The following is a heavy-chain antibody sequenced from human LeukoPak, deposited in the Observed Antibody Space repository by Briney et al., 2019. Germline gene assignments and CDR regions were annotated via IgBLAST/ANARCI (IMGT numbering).Heavy chain of an antibody. D-gene: IGHD3-10*01. V-gene: IGHV4-59*01. CDR1: GSSISSYY. Sequence: SDTLSLTCTDSGSSISSYYWSWIRQPPGKGLEWIGYIFLSGSTKYNPSLQSRVTISIHTTKSQFSLRLNSVTAADTGVYYCARTEYYFDHWGRGTLVTVSS. CDR3: ARTEYYFDH. J-gene: IGHJ4*02. CDR2: IFLSGST.